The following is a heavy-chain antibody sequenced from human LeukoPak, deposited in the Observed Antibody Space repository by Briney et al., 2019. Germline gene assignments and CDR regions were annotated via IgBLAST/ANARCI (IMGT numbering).Heavy chain of an antibody. V-gene: IGHV1-69*06. D-gene: IGHD3-22*01. Sequence: SVKVSCKASGGTFSSYAISWVRQAPGQGLEWVGGIIPIFGTANYAQKFQGRVTITADKSTSTAYMELSSLRSEDTAVYYRARLGVYYDSSGPDYWGQGTLVTVSS. CDR2: IIPIFGTA. J-gene: IGHJ4*02. CDR3: ARLGVYYDSSGPDY. CDR1: GGTFSSYA.